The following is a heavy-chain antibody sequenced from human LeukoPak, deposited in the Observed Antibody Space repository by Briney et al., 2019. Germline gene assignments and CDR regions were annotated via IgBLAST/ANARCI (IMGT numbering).Heavy chain of an antibody. J-gene: IGHJ3*02. V-gene: IGHV1-69*06. CDR1: GGTFSSYA. CDR3: ATTRTYYYDSSGYPVCAFDI. D-gene: IGHD3-22*01. Sequence: SVKVSCKASGGTFSSYAISWVRQAPGQGLEWMGGIIPIFGTANYAQKFQGRVTITADKSTSTAYMELSSLRSEDTAVYYCATTRTYYYDSSGYPVCAFDIWGQGTMVTVSS. CDR2: IIPIFGTA.